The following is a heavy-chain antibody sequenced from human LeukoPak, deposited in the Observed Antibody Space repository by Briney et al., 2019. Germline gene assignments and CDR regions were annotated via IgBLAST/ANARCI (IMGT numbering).Heavy chain of an antibody. CDR3: AQMGYSGYDPTHLDY. CDR2: VSGSGGST. J-gene: IGHJ4*02. D-gene: IGHD5-12*01. CDR1: GCTFSSYA. V-gene: IGHV3-23*01. Sequence: GGSLRLSCAASGCTFSSYAMSWVRQAPGEGLEWVAAVSGSGGSTYYAASVKGRFTTSRDNSKNTLYLQMNSLRAEDTAVYSSAQMGYSGYDPTHLDYWGQGTLVTVSS.